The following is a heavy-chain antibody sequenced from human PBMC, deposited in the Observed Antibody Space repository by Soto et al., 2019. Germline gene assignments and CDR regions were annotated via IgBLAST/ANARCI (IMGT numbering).Heavy chain of an antibody. CDR3: ASIPPRYCSGGSCYSGWFDP. V-gene: IGHV4-31*03. Sequence: SETLSLTCTVSGGSISSGGYYWSWIRQHPGKGLEWIGYIYYSGSTYYNPSLKSRVTISLDTSKNQFSLKLSSVTAADTAVYYCASIPPRYCSGGSCYSGWFDPWGQGALVTVSS. J-gene: IGHJ5*02. CDR2: IYYSGST. CDR1: GGSISSGGYY. D-gene: IGHD2-15*01.